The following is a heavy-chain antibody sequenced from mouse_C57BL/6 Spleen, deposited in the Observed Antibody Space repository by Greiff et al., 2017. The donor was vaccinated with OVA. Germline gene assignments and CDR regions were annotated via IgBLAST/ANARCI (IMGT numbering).Heavy chain of an antibody. V-gene: IGHV1-69*01. Sequence: QVQLQQPGAELVMPGASVKLSCKASGYTFTSYWMHWVKQRPGQGLEWIGEIDPSDSYTTYNQKFKGKSTLTVDKSSRTAYMQLSSLTSEDSAVYYCAVWSFAYWGQGTLVTVSA. D-gene: IGHD2-10*02. CDR2: IDPSDSYT. CDR1: GYTFTSYW. CDR3: AVWSFAY. J-gene: IGHJ3*01.